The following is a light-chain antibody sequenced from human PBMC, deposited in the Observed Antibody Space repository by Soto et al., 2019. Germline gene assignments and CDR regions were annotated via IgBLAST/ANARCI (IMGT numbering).Light chain of an antibody. J-gene: IGKJ1*01. Sequence: AIQMTQSPSSLSASVGDRVTITCRASQGIRNDLGWYQQKPGKTPKLLIYAASSFQIGVPSRFSGSGSGTAFTLTISSLQPEDFATYYCLQDYNYPWTFGQGTKVEIK. CDR3: LQDYNYPWT. CDR1: QGIRND. CDR2: AAS. V-gene: IGKV1-6*01.